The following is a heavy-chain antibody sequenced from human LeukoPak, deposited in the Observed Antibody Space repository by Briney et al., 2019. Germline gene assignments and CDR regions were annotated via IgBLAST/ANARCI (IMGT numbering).Heavy chain of an antibody. J-gene: IGHJ6*03. CDR2: IYPGDSDT. D-gene: IGHD3-3*01. Sequence: GESLKISCKGSGYSFTSYWIGWVRHMHGKGLEWMGIIYPGDSDTRYSSSFQGQVTISADKSISTAYLQWSSLKASDTAMYYCARHPHSDYDFWSGYYPYYYMDVWGKGTTVTVSS. CDR3: ARHPHSDYDFWSGYYPYYYMDV. V-gene: IGHV5-51*01. CDR1: GYSFTSYW.